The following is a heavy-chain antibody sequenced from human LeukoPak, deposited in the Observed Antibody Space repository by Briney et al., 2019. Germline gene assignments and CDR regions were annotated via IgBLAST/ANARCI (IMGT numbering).Heavy chain of an antibody. CDR2: ISSSGSYR. CDR3: ARETIAGVGTPQFNWFDL. CDR1: GFTFSSYN. V-gene: IGHV3-21*04. Sequence: GGSLRLSCAASGFTFSSYNLNWVRQAPGKGLEWASSISSSGSYRYYADSVKGRFTISRDNAKNSLYLQMNSLRAEDTAVYYCARETIAGVGTPQFNWFDLWGQGTLVTVSS. J-gene: IGHJ5*02. D-gene: IGHD6-19*01.